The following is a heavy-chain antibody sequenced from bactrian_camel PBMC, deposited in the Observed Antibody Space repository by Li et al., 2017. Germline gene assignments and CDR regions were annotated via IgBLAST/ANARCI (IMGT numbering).Heavy chain of an antibody. V-gene: IGHV3S53*01. D-gene: IGHD4*01. CDR3: AADTFKFRPVNIMTMRPGY. CDR2: IDFDGTT. Sequence: HVQLVESGGGSVQAGGSLRLSCASSGHTSSSYCMGWFRQAPGKKREGVAGIDFDGTTSYVQSVKGRFTISKDNAKNTLYLQMNSLKPEDTAMYYCAADTFKFRPVNIMTMRPGYWGQGTQVTVS. J-gene: IGHJ4*01. CDR1: GHTSSSYC.